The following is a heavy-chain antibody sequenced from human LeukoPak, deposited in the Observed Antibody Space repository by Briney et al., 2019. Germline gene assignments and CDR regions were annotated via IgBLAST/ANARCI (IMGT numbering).Heavy chain of an antibody. J-gene: IGHJ4*02. D-gene: IGHD2-2*02. CDR3: ARSEALCSSTSCYTYYFDY. Sequence: SETLSLTCTVSGGSISSSSYYWGWIRQPPGKGLEWIGSIYYSGSTYYNPSLKSRVTISVDTSKNQFSLKLSSVTAADTAVYYCARSEALCSSTSCYTYYFDYWGQGTLVTVSS. CDR1: GGSISSSSYY. CDR2: IYYSGST. V-gene: IGHV4-39*07.